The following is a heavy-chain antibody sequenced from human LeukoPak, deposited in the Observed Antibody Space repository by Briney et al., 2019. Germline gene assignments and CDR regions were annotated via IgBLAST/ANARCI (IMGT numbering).Heavy chain of an antibody. Sequence: GGSLRLSCSASGFTFSNYAMHWVRQAPGKGLESVSASSSNGGSTYYADSVKGRFTISRDNSRNTLYLQMSSLRAEDTAVYYCLSGDYWGQGTLVTVSS. D-gene: IGHD3-10*01. CDR3: LSGDY. J-gene: IGHJ4*02. CDR1: GFTFSNYA. CDR2: SSSNGGST. V-gene: IGHV3-64D*06.